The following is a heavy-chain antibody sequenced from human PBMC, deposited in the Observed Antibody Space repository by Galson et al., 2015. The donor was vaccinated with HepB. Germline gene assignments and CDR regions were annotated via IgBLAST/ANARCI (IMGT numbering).Heavy chain of an antibody. V-gene: IGHV5-10-1*01. CDR2: IDPSDSYT. CDR1: GYRFSSYW. J-gene: IGHJ6*02. D-gene: IGHD1-7*01. Sequence: QSGAEVKKPGESLGISCKGSGYRFSSYWISWVRQMPGKGLEWMGRIDPSDSYTSYSPSFQGHVTFSADKSITTAHLQWSSLRASDTAMYYCARLSDELGYGMDVWGQGTTVSVSS. CDR3: ARLSDELGYGMDV.